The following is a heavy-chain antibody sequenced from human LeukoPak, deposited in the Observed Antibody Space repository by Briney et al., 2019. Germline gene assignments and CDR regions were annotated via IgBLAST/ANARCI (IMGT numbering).Heavy chain of an antibody. CDR1: GFSFSAYW. CDR2: IKQDGSVK. CDR3: ARDPDSSAFDL. V-gene: IGHV3-7*01. J-gene: IGHJ4*02. Sequence: GGSLRLSCAASGFSFSAYWMSWVRQTPEKGQELVANIKQDGSVKNYMDSLKGRSTISRDNARESLYLEISSLRADNTAVYYCARDPDSSAFDLWGQGALVTVSS.